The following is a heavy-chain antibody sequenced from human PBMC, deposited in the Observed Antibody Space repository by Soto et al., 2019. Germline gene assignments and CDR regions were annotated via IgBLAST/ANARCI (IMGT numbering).Heavy chain of an antibody. V-gene: IGHV3-13*01. D-gene: IGHD3-9*01. J-gene: IGHJ6*02. CDR3: TRKTPPTGMEV. CDR2: IGSGGDT. Sequence: EVQLVESGGGLVQPGGSLSLSCAASGFTLSSYAINWVRQATGEGLAWVSGIGSGGDTHYADSVKGRFIISREAGKNSLYLQMNNLRVGDTAVYYCTRKTPPTGMEVWGQGATVTVSS. CDR1: GFTLSSYA.